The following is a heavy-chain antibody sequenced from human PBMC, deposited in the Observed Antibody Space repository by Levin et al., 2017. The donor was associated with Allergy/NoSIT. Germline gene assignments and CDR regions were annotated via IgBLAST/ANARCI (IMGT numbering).Heavy chain of an antibody. CDR3: AKVMIRRDYYYGMDV. CDR1: GFTFENYL. D-gene: IGHD3-10*01. CDR2: ISWVGGDI. Sequence: GGSLRLSCTASGFTFENYLMHWVRQAPGKGLEWVAGISWVGGDIGYAASVKGRFTISRDNAKNSLYLQMASLRTEDTALFYFAKVMIRRDYYYGMDVWGQGTTVTVSS. V-gene: IGHV3-9*01. J-gene: IGHJ6*02.